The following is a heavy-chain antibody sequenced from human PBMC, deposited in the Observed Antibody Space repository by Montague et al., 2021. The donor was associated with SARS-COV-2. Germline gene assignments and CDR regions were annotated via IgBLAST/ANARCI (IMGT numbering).Heavy chain of an antibody. CDR3: ARQASRGITIFRVVAASYCFDY. CDR2: IYDSGST. Sequence: SETLSLTCTVSGDSISSSSYFRGWIRQPPGKGLEWIGSIYDSGSTYYNPSLKSRVTISVDTSKNQFSLKLSSVTAADTAVYYCARQASRGITIFRVVAASYCFDYWGQGTLVTVSS. CDR1: GDSISSSSYF. V-gene: IGHV4-39*01. D-gene: IGHD3-3*01. J-gene: IGHJ4*03.